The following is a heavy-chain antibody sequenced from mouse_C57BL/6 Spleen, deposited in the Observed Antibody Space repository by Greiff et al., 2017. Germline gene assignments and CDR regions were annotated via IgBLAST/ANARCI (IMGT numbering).Heavy chain of an antibody. CDR2: IWTGGGT. V-gene: IGHV2-9-1*01. CDR1: GFSLTSYA. Sequence: VKLMESGPGLVAPSQSLSITCTVSGFSLTSYAISWVRQPPGKGLEWLGVIWTGGGTNYKSAHKSRLSISKDNSKSQVVLKRNSLQTDDTSRYYCARNYYYGSSQGYYFDYGGQGTTLTVSS. J-gene: IGHJ2*01. CDR3: ARNYYYGSSQGYYFDY. D-gene: IGHD1-1*01.